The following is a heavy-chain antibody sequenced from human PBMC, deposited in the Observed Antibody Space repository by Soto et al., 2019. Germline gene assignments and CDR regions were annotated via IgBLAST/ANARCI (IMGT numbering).Heavy chain of an antibody. J-gene: IGHJ4*02. CDR2: ISVTGGT. CDR1: GFTFSSYA. CDR3: AKSLNTATSFDY. Sequence: GGSLRLSCAASGFTFSSYAMNWVRQAPGKGPEWVSHISVTGGTYYADSVKGRFTISRDNSKNTLFLQMNSLRAEDTALYYCAKSLNTATSFDYWGQGTPVTVSS. V-gene: IGHV3-23*01.